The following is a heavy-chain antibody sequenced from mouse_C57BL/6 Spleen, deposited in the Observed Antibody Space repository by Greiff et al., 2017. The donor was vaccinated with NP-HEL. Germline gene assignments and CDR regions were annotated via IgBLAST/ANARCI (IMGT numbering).Heavy chain of an antibody. CDR2: IRNKANGYTT. CDR1: GFTFTDYY. D-gene: IGHD2-3*01. CDR3: ARSDGYFPWFAY. V-gene: IGHV7-3*01. Sequence: EVMLVESGGGLVQPGGSLSLSCAASGFTFTDYYMSWVRQPPGKALEWLGFIRNKANGYTTEYSASVKGRFTISRDNSQSILYLQMNALRAEDSATYYCARSDGYFPWFAYWGQGTLVTVSA. J-gene: IGHJ3*01.